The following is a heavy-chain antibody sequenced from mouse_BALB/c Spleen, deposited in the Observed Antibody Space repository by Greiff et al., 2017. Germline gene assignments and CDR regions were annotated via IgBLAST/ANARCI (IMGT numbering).Heavy chain of an antibody. Sequence: DVHLVESGGGLVKPGGSLKLSCAASGFTFSSYAMSWVRQTPEKRLEWVASISSGGSTYYPDSVKGRFTISRDNARNILYLQMSSLRSEDTAMYYCARGGTTAHFDYWGQGTTLTVSS. CDR1: GFTFSSYA. CDR2: ISSGGST. D-gene: IGHD1-2*01. V-gene: IGHV5-6-5*01. J-gene: IGHJ2*01. CDR3: ARGGTTAHFDY.